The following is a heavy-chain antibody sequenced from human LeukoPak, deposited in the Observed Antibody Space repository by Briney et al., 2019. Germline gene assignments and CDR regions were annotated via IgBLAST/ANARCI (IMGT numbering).Heavy chain of an antibody. V-gene: IGHV3-23*01. D-gene: IGHD3-9*01. CDR1: GFAFSSYA. Sequence: GGSLRLSCAASGFAFSSYAMSWVRQAPGKGLEWVSAISGSGGTPYYADSVKGRFTISRDNSKNTLYLQMNSLRAEDTAVYFCAKDPLRYFDWENYFDYWGQGTLVTVSS. CDR2: ISGSGGTP. J-gene: IGHJ4*02. CDR3: AKDPLRYFDWENYFDY.